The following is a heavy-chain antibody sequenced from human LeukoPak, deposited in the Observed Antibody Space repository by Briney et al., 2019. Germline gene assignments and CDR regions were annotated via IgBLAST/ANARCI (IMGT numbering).Heavy chain of an antibody. CDR2: IYTSGST. CDR3: ARGKVVPAAGNWFDP. CDR1: GGSISSYY. V-gene: IGHV4-4*07. J-gene: IGHJ5*02. Sequence: SETLSLTCTVSGGSISSYYWSWIRQPAGKGLEWIGRIYTSGSTNYNPSLKSRVTMSVDTSKNQFSLKLSSVTAADTAVYYCARGKVVPAAGNWFDPWGQGTLVTASS. D-gene: IGHD2-2*01.